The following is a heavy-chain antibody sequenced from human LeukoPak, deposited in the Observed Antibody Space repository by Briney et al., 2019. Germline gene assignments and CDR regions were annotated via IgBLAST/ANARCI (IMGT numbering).Heavy chain of an antibody. CDR2: INHDGGDK. D-gene: IGHD4-17*01. Sequence: PGGSLRLSCVASGFIFRNYWMSWVRQAPGEGLGWVANINHDGGDKNYVDSVKGRFTISRDNAKSSLYLQMNSLRVEDTAVYYCAITGGPTVTAFDLWGQGILVTVSS. CDR1: GFIFRNYW. J-gene: IGHJ4*02. V-gene: IGHV3-7*02. CDR3: AITGGPTVTAFDL.